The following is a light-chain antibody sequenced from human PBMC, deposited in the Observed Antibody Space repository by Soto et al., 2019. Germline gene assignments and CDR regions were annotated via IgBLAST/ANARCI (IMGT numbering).Light chain of an antibody. J-gene: IGKJ2*01. CDR2: WAS. Sequence: DLVMTQSPDSLAVSLGERATINCKSSQSVLYSSNNKNYLAWYQQRPGQPPKLLIYWASTRESGVPDRFSGSGSGTDFTLTITSLQAEDVAVYCCQQYESTPPTFGQGTKLEIK. CDR1: QSVLYSSNNKNY. CDR3: QQYESTPPT. V-gene: IGKV4-1*01.